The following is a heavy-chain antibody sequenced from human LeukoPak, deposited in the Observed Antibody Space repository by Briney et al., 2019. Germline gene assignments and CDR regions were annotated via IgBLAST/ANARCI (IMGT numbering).Heavy chain of an antibody. CDR1: GYTFTCYY. J-gene: IGHJ4*02. V-gene: IGHV1-2*02. D-gene: IGHD4-23*01. Sequence: GASVKVSCKASGYTFTCYYMHWVRQAPGQGLEWMGWINPNSGGTNYAQKFQGRVTMTRDTSISTAYMELSRLRSDDTAVYYCARVWSTTVVTLSYWGQGTLVTVSS. CDR3: ARVWSTTVVTLSY. CDR2: INPNSGGT.